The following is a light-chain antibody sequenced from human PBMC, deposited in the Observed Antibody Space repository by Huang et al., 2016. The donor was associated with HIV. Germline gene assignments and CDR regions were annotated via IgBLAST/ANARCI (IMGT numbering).Light chain of an antibody. CDR1: QSVSSTF. J-gene: IGKJ2*01. Sequence: EIVLTQSPGTLSLSPGERATLYCRASQSVSSTFLAWYQQKPGQAPRLLIYGASNRATGIPDRFSGSGSGTDFTLTISRLEPEDFAVYHCQQYDSSPMYTFGQGTKLEIK. CDR3: QQYDSSPMYT. V-gene: IGKV3-20*01. CDR2: GAS.